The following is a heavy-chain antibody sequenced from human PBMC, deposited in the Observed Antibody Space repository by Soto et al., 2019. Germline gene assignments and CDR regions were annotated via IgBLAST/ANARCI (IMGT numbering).Heavy chain of an antibody. V-gene: IGHV1-2*02. D-gene: IGHD2-15*01. CDR2: INPKTGGT. Sequence: QVPLVQSGAEVKKPGASVKVSCQASGYTFTGHHIHWVRQAPGQGLEWMGWINPKTGGTNFAQKFQGRVTMTRDTSISTAHMELSRLRSDDTAVYYCAISRYCSGGDCTTQSLYYFDYWGQGTLVTVSS. CDR3: AISRYCSGGDCTTQSLYYFDY. J-gene: IGHJ4*02. CDR1: GYTFTGHH.